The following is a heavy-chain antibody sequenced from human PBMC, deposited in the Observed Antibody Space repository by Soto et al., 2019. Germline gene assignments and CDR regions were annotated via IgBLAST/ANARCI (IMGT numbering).Heavy chain of an antibody. D-gene: IGHD1-26*01. CDR1: GYIFSNYG. J-gene: IGHJ1*01. Sequence: QVQLVQSGAEVKKPGASAKVSCKAFGYIFSNYGISWMRQVPGQGLEWMGWISAYNGDTNYAQKFQGRVTLTTDTSTNTAYMELRSLRSDDTAVYYCARASGGGVGTTSHGGQATLVTVSS. V-gene: IGHV1-18*01. CDR3: ARASGGGVGTTSH. CDR2: ISAYNGDT.